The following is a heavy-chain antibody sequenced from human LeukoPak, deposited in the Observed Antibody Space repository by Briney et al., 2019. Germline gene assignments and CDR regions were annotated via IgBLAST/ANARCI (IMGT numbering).Heavy chain of an antibody. CDR1: GCSISSYY. J-gene: IGHJ4*02. D-gene: IGHD1-20*01. CDR3: ARGRRDYNYEDYFDY. CDR2: IYTSGST. Sequence: SETLSLTCTVSGCSISSYYWSWIRQPAGKGLEWIGRIYTSGSTNYNPSLKSRVTMSVDTSKNQFSLKLSSVTAADTAVYYCARGRRDYNYEDYFDYWGQGTLVTVSS. V-gene: IGHV4-4*07.